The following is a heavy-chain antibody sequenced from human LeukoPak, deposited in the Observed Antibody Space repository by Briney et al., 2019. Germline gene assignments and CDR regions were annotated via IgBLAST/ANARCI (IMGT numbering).Heavy chain of an antibody. J-gene: IGHJ4*02. Sequence: GGSLRLSCAASGFTFSSYGMHWVRQAPGKGLEWVAVISYDGSNKYYADSVKGRFTISRDNSKNTLYLQMNSLRAEDTAVYYCAKERITIFGVVTSSVFDYWGQGTLVTVSS. V-gene: IGHV3-30*18. CDR2: ISYDGSNK. CDR1: GFTFSSYG. D-gene: IGHD3-3*01. CDR3: AKERITIFGVVTSSVFDY.